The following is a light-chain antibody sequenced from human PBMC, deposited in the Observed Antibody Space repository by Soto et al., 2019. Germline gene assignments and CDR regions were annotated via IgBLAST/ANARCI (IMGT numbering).Light chain of an antibody. Sequence: QSALTQPPSASGSPGQSVTISCTGTSSDVGGYNYVSWYQQHPGKAPKLMIYEVTKRPSGVPDRFSGSKSGNTASLTVSGLQAEDEADYFCCSHAGDNTYVFGTGTKAPS. CDR1: SSDVGGYNY. V-gene: IGLV2-8*01. J-gene: IGLJ1*01. CDR3: CSHAGDNTYV. CDR2: EVT.